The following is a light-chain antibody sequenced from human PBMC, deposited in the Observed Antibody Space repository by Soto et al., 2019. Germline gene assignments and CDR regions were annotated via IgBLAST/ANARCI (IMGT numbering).Light chain of an antibody. CDR2: ENN. J-gene: IGLJ3*02. CDR3: GTWHSSLSTWV. Sequence: QSVLTQPPSVSAAPGQKVTISCSGTSSNIGNNYVSWYQQFPGAAPKLLIYENNKRPSAIPDRCSGSKSGTSATLGITGLQTGDEADYYCGTWHSSLSTWVFGGGTKLTVL. V-gene: IGLV1-51*02. CDR1: SSNIGNNY.